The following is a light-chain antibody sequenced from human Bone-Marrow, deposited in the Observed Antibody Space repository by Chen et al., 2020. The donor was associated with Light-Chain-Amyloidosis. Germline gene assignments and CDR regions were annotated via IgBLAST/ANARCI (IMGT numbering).Light chain of an antibody. CDR3: QRYGV. Sequence: IVLTQSPGTLSLSPGERATLSCRASQSITNSLAWYPQKPGQAPRLLIYGASSRATGIPVRFSGSGSGTDFTLTINRLEPEDFAVYYCQRYGVFGGGTKVEIK. CDR2: GAS. V-gene: IGKV3-20*01. CDR1: QSITNS. J-gene: IGKJ4*01.